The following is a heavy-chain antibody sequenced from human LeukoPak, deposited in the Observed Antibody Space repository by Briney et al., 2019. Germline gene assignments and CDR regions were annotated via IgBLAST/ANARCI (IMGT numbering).Heavy chain of an antibody. D-gene: IGHD2-15*01. J-gene: IGHJ3*02. Sequence: PGGSLRLSCAASGFTFSSYAMSWVRQAPGKGLEWVSGISGSGGSTHYADSVKDRFTISRDNSKNTLYLQMSSLRAEDTAVYYCAKKTVVVVAATPDAFDIWGQGTMVTVSS. CDR2: ISGSGGST. V-gene: IGHV3-23*01. CDR3: AKKTVVVVAATPDAFDI. CDR1: GFTFSSYA.